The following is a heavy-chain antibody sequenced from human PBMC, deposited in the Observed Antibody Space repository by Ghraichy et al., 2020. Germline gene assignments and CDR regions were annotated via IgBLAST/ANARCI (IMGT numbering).Heavy chain of an antibody. J-gene: IGHJ4*02. CDR3: ARGGDIFLL. V-gene: IGHV3-11*01. D-gene: IGHD3-3*02. Sequence: GGSLRLSCAASGFIFGDYYVSWIRQAPGKGLELISYISSGSGSTIYYADSLKGRFTISRDNAKKSLHLDMNNLGAGDTAIYYCARGGDIFLLWGQGTLVTVSS. CDR2: ISSGSGSTI. CDR1: GFIFGDYY.